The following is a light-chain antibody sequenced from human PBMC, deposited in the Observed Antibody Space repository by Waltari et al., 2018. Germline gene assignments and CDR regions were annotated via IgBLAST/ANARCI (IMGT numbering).Light chain of an antibody. V-gene: IGLV1-51*02. CDR3: GTWDTSLSALI. J-gene: IGLJ2*01. Sequence: QSVLTQPPSVSGTPGQRVTISCSGSTSNIGAGHDVHLSQHLPGTAPKLFIYENNKRPSGIPDRFSGSKSGTSATLGITGLQTGDEADYYCGTWDTSLSALIFGGGTKLTVL. CDR2: ENN. CDR1: TSNIGAGHD.